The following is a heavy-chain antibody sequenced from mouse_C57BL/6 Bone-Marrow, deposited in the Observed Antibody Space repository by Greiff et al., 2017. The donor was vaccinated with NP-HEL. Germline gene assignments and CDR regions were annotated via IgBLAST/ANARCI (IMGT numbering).Heavy chain of an antibody. D-gene: IGHD2-5*01. V-gene: IGHV4-1*01. CDR3: AIIPRYSNYGYAMDY. CDR1: GIDFSRYW. J-gene: IGHJ4*01. Sequence: EVKLLESGGGLVQPGGSLKLSCAASGIDFSRYWMSWVRRAPGTGLEWIGEINPDSSTINYAPSLKDKFIISRDNAKNTLYLQMSKVRSEDTALYYCAIIPRYSNYGYAMDYWGQGTSVTVSS. CDR2: INPDSSTI.